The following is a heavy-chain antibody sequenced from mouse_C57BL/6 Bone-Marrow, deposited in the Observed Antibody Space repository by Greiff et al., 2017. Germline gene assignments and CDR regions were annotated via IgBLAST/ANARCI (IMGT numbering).Heavy chain of an antibody. CDR2: IDPNSGGT. CDR3: ARSILITTVVAFDY. D-gene: IGHD1-1*01. J-gene: IGHJ2*01. CDR1: GYTFTSYW. Sequence: VKLQQPGAELVKPGASVKLSCKASGYTFTSYWMHWVKQRPGRGLEWIGRIDPNSGGTKYNEKFKSKATLTVDKPSSTAYMQRSSLTAEDSAFYYCARSILITTVVAFDYWGQGTTLTVSS. V-gene: IGHV1-72*01.